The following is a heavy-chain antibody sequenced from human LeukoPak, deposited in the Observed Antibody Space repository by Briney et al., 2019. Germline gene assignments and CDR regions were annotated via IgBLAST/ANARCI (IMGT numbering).Heavy chain of an antibody. V-gene: IGHV1-69*13. J-gene: IGHJ6*04. CDR1: GGTLSSFA. Sequence: SVKVSCKVSGGTLSSFAISWARQAPGQGLEWMGGIIPMYTTANYAHKFQGRVTITADESTSTAYMELSSLRSEDTAVYYCASRWILGYCSSNTCGHNYYNGMDVWGKGTTVTVSP. D-gene: IGHD2-2*01. CDR3: ASRWILGYCSSNTCGHNYYNGMDV. CDR2: IIPMYTTA.